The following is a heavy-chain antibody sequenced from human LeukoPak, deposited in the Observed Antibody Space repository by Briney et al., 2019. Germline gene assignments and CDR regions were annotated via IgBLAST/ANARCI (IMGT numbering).Heavy chain of an antibody. Sequence: GGSLRLPCAASGFTFSNYAMHWVRQTPGKGLEWVALISYDGSNKYYADSVKGRFTISRDNSKNTLYLQMNSLRAENTAVYYCASLVYTSSSVFDYWGQGTLVTVSS. CDR3: ASLVYTSSSVFDY. CDR2: ISYDGSNK. V-gene: IGHV3-30*04. D-gene: IGHD6-6*01. CDR1: GFTFSNYA. J-gene: IGHJ4*02.